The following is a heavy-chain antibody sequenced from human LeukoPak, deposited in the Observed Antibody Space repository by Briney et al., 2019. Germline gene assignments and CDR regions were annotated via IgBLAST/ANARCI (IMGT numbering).Heavy chain of an antibody. D-gene: IGHD3-3*01. J-gene: IGHJ4*02. V-gene: IGHV4-39*01. Sequence: SETLSLTCTVSGGSISSSSYYWGWIRQPPGKGLEWIGSIYYSGSTYYNPSLESRVTISVDTSKNQFSLKLSSVTAADTAVYYCARTDRDDFWSGYHYYFDYWGQGTLVTVSS. CDR3: ARTDRDDFWSGYHYYFDY. CDR1: GGSISSSSYY. CDR2: IYYSGST.